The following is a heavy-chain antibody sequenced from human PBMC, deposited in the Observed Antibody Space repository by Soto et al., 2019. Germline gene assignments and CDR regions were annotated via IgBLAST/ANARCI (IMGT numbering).Heavy chain of an antibody. V-gene: IGHV3-23*01. J-gene: IGHJ5*02. CDR3: AKDRSVDTRDWFDP. Sequence: EVQLLESGGGLVQPGGSLRLSCAASGFTFGTYAMNWVRQAPGKGLEWVSGISGSGGSTYYTDSVKGRFTISRDNSKNTLYLQMNSLTADDTALYYCAKDRSVDTRDWFDPWGQGTLVTVSS. CDR2: ISGSGGST. CDR1: GFTFGTYA. D-gene: IGHD5-18*01.